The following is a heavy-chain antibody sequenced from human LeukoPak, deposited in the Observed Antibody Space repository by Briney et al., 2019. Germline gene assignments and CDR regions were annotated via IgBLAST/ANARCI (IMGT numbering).Heavy chain of an antibody. V-gene: IGHV4-38-2*02. CDR3: NLVATDYYYMDV. J-gene: IGHJ6*03. D-gene: IGHD5-12*01. CDR2: IYHSGST. Sequence: SETLSLTCTVSGYSISSGYYWGWIRPPPGKGLEWIGSIYHSGSTYYNPSLKSRVTISVDTSKNQFSLKLSSVTAADTAVYYCNLVATDYYYMDVWGKGTTVTVSS. CDR1: GYSISSGYY.